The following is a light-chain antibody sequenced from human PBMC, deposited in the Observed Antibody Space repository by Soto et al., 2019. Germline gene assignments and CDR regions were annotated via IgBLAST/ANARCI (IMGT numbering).Light chain of an antibody. Sequence: ETVMTQSPATLSVSPGERATLSCRASQSISSNLAWYQQKPGQAPRLLIYGASSRATGIAARFSGSGSGTEFTLTISRLQSEDFAVYYCQQYTNWPKTFGQGTKVDIK. J-gene: IGKJ1*01. CDR3: QQYTNWPKT. V-gene: IGKV3D-15*01. CDR1: QSISSN. CDR2: GAS.